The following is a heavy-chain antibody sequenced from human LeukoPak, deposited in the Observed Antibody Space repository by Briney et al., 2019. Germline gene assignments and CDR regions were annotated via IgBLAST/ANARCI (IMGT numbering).Heavy chain of an antibody. CDR2: INQGGTVT. CDR1: GFTFSSAW. CDR3: ARDHHFGALDF. D-gene: IGHD1-26*01. V-gene: IGHV3-7*01. Sequence: PGGSLRLSCTPSGFTFSSAWMTWVRQAPGKGLEWLGNINQGGTVTNYMDSVKGRFSISRDNAKNTMYLQMSSLRVEDTAVYYCARDHHFGALDFWGQGTLVTVSS. J-gene: IGHJ4*02.